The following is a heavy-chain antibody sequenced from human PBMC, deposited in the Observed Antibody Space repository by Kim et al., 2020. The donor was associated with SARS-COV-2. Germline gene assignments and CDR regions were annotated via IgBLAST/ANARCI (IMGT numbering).Heavy chain of an antibody. J-gene: IGHJ5*01. CDR2: IKPNSGDT. V-gene: IGHV1-2*02. CDR3: ARAEVGAAHDS. D-gene: IGHD6-6*01. CDR1: GYTFTDYH. Sequence: ASVKVSCKASGYTFTDYHVHWVRQAPGQGLEYMGWIKPNSGDTYYPQKFQGRVTMTRDTSISTAYMELSSLRSDDTALYFCARAEVGAAHDSWGQGTLVTVSS.